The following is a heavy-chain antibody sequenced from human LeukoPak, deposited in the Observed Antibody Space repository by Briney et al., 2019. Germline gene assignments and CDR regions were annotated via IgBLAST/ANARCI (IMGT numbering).Heavy chain of an antibody. CDR1: GFTFSNYN. CDR3: ARGGGYYPIDY. J-gene: IGHJ4*02. CDR2: LYSDGRT. Sequence: PGGSLRLSCAASGFTFSNYNMNWVRQAPGKGLEWVSVLYSDGRTYYADSVKGRFTISRDTSKNTLYLQVNSLRAEDTAVYYCARGGGYYPIDYWGQGTLVTVSS. V-gene: IGHV3-53*01. D-gene: IGHD2-15*01.